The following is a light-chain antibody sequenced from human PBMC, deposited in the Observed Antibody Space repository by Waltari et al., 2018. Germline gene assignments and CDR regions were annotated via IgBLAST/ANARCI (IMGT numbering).Light chain of an antibody. CDR3: ATWYDRLSDYV. CDR1: SSNIGSNY. CDR2: RNN. Sequence: QSVLTQPPSASGTPGQRVIISCSGSSSNIGSNYVYWYQQLLGTAPKLLILRNNQRPSGVPYRFSGSKSGTSSSLAISGLRSEDEADYYCATWYDRLSDYVFGTGTKVTAL. J-gene: IGLJ1*01. V-gene: IGLV1-47*01.